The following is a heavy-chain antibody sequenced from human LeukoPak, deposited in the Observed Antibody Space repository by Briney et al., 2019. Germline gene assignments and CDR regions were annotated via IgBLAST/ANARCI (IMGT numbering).Heavy chain of an antibody. J-gene: IGHJ3*02. D-gene: IGHD3-10*01. Sequence: ASVKVSCKVSGYTLTELSMHWVRQAPGKGLEWMGGFDPEDGETIYAQKFQGRVTMTEDTSTDTAYMELSSLRSEDTAVYYCATAKYYYGSGRAFDIWGQGTMVTVSS. CDR2: FDPEDGET. CDR3: ATAKYYYGSGRAFDI. CDR1: GYTLTELS. V-gene: IGHV1-24*01.